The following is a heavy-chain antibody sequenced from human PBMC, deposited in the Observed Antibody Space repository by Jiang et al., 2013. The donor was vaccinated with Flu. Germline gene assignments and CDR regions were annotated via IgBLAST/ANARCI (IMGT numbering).Heavy chain of an antibody. CDR3: AREGYDPGIAAAGTGAFDI. Sequence: SGYTFTSYYMHWVRQAPGQGLEWMGIINPSGGSTSYAQKFQGRVTMTRDTSTSTVYMELSSLRSEDTAVYYCAREGYDPGIAAAGTGAFDIWGQGTMVTVSS. CDR1: GYTFTSYY. CDR2: INPSGGST. J-gene: IGHJ3*02. V-gene: IGHV1-46*03. D-gene: IGHD6-13*01.